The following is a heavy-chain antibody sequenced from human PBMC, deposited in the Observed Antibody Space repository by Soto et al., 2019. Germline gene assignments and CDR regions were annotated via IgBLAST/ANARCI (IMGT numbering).Heavy chain of an antibody. CDR1: GDTFSFYY. CDR2: VNPILSMS. D-gene: IGHD3-10*01. V-gene: IGHV1-69*04. CDR3: ATSYGSGYRAFDY. J-gene: IGHJ4*02. Sequence: QVQLVQSGAEVKRPGSSVKVSCKASGDTFSFYYINWVRQAPGLGLECMGRVNPILSMSNYAQRFQGRVTMTADKSTSTAYMELSGLRSEDTATYYCATSYGSGYRAFDYWGQGALVTVSS.